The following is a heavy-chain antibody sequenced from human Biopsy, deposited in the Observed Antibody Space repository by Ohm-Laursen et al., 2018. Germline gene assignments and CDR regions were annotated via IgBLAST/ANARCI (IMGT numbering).Heavy chain of an antibody. Sequence: PGTLSLTWAVSGGSISSDYWSWIRQTPGKGLEWIGYIYYSGSTNYNPSLKSRVTISVDTSKNQFSLRLNSVTAADTAVYYCARATNSTGWPYYYFYGMDVWGQGTMVTVSS. CDR3: ARATNSTGWPYYYFYGMDV. D-gene: IGHD2/OR15-2a*01. V-gene: IGHV4-59*01. CDR2: IYYSGST. CDR1: GGSISSDY. J-gene: IGHJ6*02.